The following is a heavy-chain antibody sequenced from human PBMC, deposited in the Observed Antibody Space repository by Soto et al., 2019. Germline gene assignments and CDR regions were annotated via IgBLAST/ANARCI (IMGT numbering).Heavy chain of an antibody. Sequence: GGSLRLSCAASGFTFSSYSMNWVRQAPGKGLEWVSYISSSSSTIYYADSVKGRFPISRDNAKNSLYLQMNSLRDEDTAVNYCAKIRLARYYYYGMDVGGKGTTVTVSS. CDR2: ISSSSSTI. J-gene: IGHJ6*04. CDR1: GFTFSSYS. CDR3: AKIRLARYYYYGMDV. V-gene: IGHV3-48*02. D-gene: IGHD6-25*01.